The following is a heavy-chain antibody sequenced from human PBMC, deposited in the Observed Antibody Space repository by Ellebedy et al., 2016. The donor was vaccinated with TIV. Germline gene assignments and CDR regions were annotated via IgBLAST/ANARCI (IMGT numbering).Heavy chain of an antibody. CDR1: GFTFSDSG. J-gene: IGHJ2*01. D-gene: IGHD5-12*01. CDR3: TRSRYDSGYGHWDFDF. CDR2: IRSRANNYAT. V-gene: IGHV3-73*01. Sequence: PGGSLRLSCAASGFTFSDSGMSWVRQASGKGLEWVGRIRSRANNYATVYAASVKGRFTISRDDSHNMANLQMDVLKTEDTAVYYCTRSRYDSGYGHWDFDFWGRGTLVTVSS.